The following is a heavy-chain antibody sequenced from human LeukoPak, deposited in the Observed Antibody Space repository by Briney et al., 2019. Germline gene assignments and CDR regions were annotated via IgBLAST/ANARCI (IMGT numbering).Heavy chain of an antibody. CDR3: ARGSPPSLAYCGGDCYFDY. D-gene: IGHD2-21*02. V-gene: IGHV4-31*03. CDR2: IYYSGST. Sequence: PSQTLSLTCTVSGGSIRSDGYYWSWIRQHPGKGLEWIGYIYYSGSTYYNPSLKSRVTISVDTSKNQFSLKLSSVTAADTAVYYCARGSPPSLAYCGGDCYFDYWGQGTLVTVSS. J-gene: IGHJ4*02. CDR1: GGSIRSDGYY.